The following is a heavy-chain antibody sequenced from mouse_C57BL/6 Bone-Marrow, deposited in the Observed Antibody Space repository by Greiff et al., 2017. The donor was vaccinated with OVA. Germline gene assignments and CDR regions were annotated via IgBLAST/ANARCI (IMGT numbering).Heavy chain of an antibody. CDR3: ARRNSSYVYYFDY. CDR1: GFTFSDYY. V-gene: IGHV5-12*01. J-gene: IGHJ2*01. CDR2: ISNGGGST. D-gene: IGHD1-1*01. Sequence: EVKVVESGGGLVQPGGSLKLSCAASGFTFSDYYMYWVRQTPEKRLEWVAYISNGGGSTYYPDTVKGRFTISRDNAKNTLYLQMSRLKSEDTAMYYCARRNSSYVYYFDYWGQGTTLTVSS.